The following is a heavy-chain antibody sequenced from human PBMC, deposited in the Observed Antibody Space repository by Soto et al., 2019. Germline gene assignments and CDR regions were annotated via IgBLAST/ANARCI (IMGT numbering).Heavy chain of an antibody. V-gene: IGHV3-23*01. CDR3: AKGRSYYYYYGVDV. Sequence: GGSLRLSCAASGFTFSSCAMVWVRQAPGKGLEWVSDIIDSGGSTYYADSVKGRFTISRDNSKSTLYLQMNSLRAEDTALYYCAKGRSYYYYYGVDVWGQGTTVTLSS. CDR1: GFTFSSCA. CDR2: IIDSGGST. J-gene: IGHJ6*02.